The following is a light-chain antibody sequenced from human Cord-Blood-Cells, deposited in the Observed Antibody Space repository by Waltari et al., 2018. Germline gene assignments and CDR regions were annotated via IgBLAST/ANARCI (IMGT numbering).Light chain of an antibody. CDR2: EAS. V-gene: IGKV1-5*03. CDR1: QSISSW. Sequence: IQMNQSPSTLSASVGDRVTITCRASQSISSWLAWDQQKPGKDPKLLIYEASSFESGVPSRFSGSGSGTDFTLTISSLQPDDFATYYCQQYNSYSYTFGQGTKLEIK. CDR3: QQYNSYSYT. J-gene: IGKJ2*01.